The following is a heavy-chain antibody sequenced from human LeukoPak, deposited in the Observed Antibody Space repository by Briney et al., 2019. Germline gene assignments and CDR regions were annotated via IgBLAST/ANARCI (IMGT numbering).Heavy chain of an antibody. CDR1: GGSISSGGYY. J-gene: IGHJ4*02. V-gene: IGHV4-31*03. D-gene: IGHD3-9*01. CDR3: AKDDGFDWLLAPYLDPIDY. CDR2: IYYSGST. Sequence: SETLSLTCTVSGGSISSGGYYWSWIRQHPGKGLEWIGYIYYSGSTYYNPSLRSRVTISVDTSKNLFSLKLSSVTAADTAVYYCAKDDGFDWLLAPYLDPIDYWGQGTLVTVSS.